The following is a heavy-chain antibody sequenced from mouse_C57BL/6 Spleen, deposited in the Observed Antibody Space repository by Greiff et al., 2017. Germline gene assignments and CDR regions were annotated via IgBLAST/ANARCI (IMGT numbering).Heavy chain of an antibody. CDR1: GFSFNTYA. V-gene: IGHV10-1*01. J-gene: IGHJ4*01. Sequence: GGGLVQPKGSLKLSCAASGFSFNTYAMNWVRQAPGKGLEWVARIRSKSNNYATYYADSVKDRFTISRDDSESMLYMQMNNLKTEDTAMYYCMRQRDDYYAMDYWGQGTSVTVSS. CDR2: IRSKSNNYAT. CDR3: MRQRDDYYAMDY.